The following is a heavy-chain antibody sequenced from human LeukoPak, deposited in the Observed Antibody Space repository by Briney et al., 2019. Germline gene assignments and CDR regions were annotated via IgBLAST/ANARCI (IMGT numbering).Heavy chain of an antibody. CDR1: GSSINSGYS. J-gene: IGHJ4*02. CDR2: IYHSGST. CDR3: AGRYDYGDLFDY. V-gene: IGHV4-38-2*01. Sequence: SETLSLTCSVSGSSINSGYSWGWIRQPPGKVLEWIGSIYHSGSTYYNPSLKSRVTMSVDTSKNQSSLKLRSGTTADTAIYYCAGRYDYGDLFDYWGQGTLVTVSS. D-gene: IGHD4-17*01.